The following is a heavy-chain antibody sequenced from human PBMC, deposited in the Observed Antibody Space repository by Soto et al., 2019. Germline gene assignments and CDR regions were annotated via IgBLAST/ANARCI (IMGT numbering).Heavy chain of an antibody. D-gene: IGHD3-3*01. Sequence: QVQLVESGGDLVKPGGSLRLSCAASGYTFSDYYMSWIRQAPGKGLEWISYIDTSGTKIYYADSVKGRFTITRDNAKNSLYLEMNSLRDEDTAVYYCATHYDMWSGYLSPLDSWGKGTRCTVSS. CDR3: ATHYDMWSGYLSPLDS. CDR1: GYTFSDYY. CDR2: IDTSGTKI. V-gene: IGHV3-11*01. J-gene: IGHJ4*02.